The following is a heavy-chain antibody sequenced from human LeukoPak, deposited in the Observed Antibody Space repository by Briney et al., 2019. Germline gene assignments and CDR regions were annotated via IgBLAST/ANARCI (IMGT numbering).Heavy chain of an antibody. Sequence: GGSLRLSCAASGFIFSDHYMDWVRQAPGKGLEWVGRTRNEANIYTTKYAASVKGRFTISRVDSKNSLYLQMNSLKTEDTAVYYCASPVGATTVRAFDIWGQGTMVTVSS. V-gene: IGHV3-72*01. J-gene: IGHJ3*02. CDR1: GFIFSDHY. CDR2: TRNEANIYTT. D-gene: IGHD1-26*01. CDR3: ASPVGATTVRAFDI.